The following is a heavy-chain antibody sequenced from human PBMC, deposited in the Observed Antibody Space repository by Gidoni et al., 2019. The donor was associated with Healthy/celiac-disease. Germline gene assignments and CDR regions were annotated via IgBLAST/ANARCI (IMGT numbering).Heavy chain of an antibody. J-gene: IGHJ4*02. D-gene: IGHD5-12*01. Sequence: QVQLVESGGGVVQPGRSLRLSCAASGFTFSSYGMHWVRQAPGKGLEWVAVISYDGSNKYYADSVKGRFTISRDNSKNTLYLQMNRLRAEDTAVYYCANWSPTITFDYWGQGTLVTVSS. V-gene: IGHV3-30*18. CDR3: ANWSPTITFDY. CDR2: ISYDGSNK. CDR1: GFTFSSYG.